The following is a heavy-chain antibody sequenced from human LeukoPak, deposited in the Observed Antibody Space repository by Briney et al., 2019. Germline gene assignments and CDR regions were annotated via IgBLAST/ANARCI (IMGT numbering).Heavy chain of an antibody. V-gene: IGHV4-59*01. Sequence: SETLSLTCTVSGGSISSYYWSWIRQPPGKGLEWIGYIYYSGSTNYNPSLKSRVTIPVDTSKNQFSLKLSSVTAADTAVYYCARGGMYYDFWSGYSDYYYYMDVWGKGTTVTVSS. CDR3: ARGGMYYDFWSGYSDYYYYMDV. CDR2: IYYSGST. J-gene: IGHJ6*03. CDR1: GGSISSYY. D-gene: IGHD3-3*01.